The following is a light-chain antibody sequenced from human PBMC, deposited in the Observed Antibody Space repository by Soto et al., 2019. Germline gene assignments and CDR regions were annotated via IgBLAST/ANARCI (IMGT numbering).Light chain of an antibody. CDR2: EAS. J-gene: IGKJ1*01. CDR1: QSISSW. CDR3: QQYNSYPRT. V-gene: IGKV1-5*01. Sequence: EIQMTQSPSTLSGSVGDRVTITCRASQSISSWLAWYQQKPGKAPKLLIYEASSLEGGVPSRFSGSGSGTEFTLTISSLQPDDFATYYCQQYNSYPRTFGQGTKVDIK.